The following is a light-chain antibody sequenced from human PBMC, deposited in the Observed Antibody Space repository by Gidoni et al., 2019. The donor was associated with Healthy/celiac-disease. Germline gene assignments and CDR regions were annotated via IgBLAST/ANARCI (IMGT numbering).Light chain of an antibody. CDR1: QSIGSY. CDR3: QQYNSYSAT. J-gene: IGKJ2*01. CDR2: KAS. V-gene: IGKV1-5*03. Sequence: DIQMTQSPSTLSASVGDRVTITCRASQSIGSYLAWYQQKPGKAPKLLIYKASSLESGVPSSFSGSGSVTEFTLTISSLQPDDFATYYFQQYNSYSATFXQXTKLEIK.